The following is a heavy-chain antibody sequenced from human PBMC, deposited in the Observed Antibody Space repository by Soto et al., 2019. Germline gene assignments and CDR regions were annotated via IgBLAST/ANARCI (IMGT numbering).Heavy chain of an antibody. V-gene: IGHV1-2*04. CDR3: AGESGEASATLGDYFFCMDV. CDR2: INPNGGVT. CDR1: GDTFNDYY. Sequence: QVQLVQSGAEVKKPGASVTVSCRSSGDTFNDYYIHWVRQAPGQGLEWMGWINPNGGVTKYAQKFQGWVSMTRDTSIRTVYMQPSRLTSVDTAVYYCAGESGEASATLGDYFFCMDVWGRGTTVTVSS. D-gene: IGHD1-26*01. J-gene: IGHJ6*03.